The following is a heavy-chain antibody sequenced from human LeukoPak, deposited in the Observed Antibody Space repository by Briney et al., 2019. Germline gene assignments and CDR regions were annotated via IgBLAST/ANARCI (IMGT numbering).Heavy chain of an antibody. Sequence: GESLRLSCTASGFTFSNFWMGWVRQAPGKGLEWVANIKQDETEKFYLGSVKGRFTISRDNAKNSLYLQMNSLRVEDTALYYCARVETAMVNYFDYWGQGTLVTVSS. CDR1: GFTFSNFW. V-gene: IGHV3-7*03. J-gene: IGHJ4*02. CDR3: ARVETAMVNYFDY. D-gene: IGHD5-18*01. CDR2: IKQDETEK.